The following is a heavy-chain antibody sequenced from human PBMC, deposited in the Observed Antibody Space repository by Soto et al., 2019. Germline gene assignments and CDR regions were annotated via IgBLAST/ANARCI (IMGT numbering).Heavy chain of an antibody. CDR1: GGSISSYY. D-gene: IGHD6-13*01. CDR2: IYYSGST. J-gene: IGHJ6*02. CDR3: ARNGAAAGQYYYYYGMDV. V-gene: IGHV4-59*01. Sequence: QVQLQESGPGLVKPSETLSLTCTVSGGSISSYYWSWIRQPPGKGLEWIGYIYYSGSTNYNPSLKSRVTISVDTSKNQFSLKLSSVTAADTVVYYCARNGAAAGQYYYYYGMDVWGQGTTVTVSS.